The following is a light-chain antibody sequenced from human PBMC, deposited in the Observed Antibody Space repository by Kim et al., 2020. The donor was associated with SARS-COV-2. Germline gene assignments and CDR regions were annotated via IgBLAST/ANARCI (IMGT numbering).Light chain of an antibody. V-gene: IGKV1D-13*01. J-gene: IGKJ5*01. Sequence: SLSEYGGERVTITCRASQVVGKKIAWYQVKPGKAPKLRINDVSGFQTSRFSGSGSGTDFALTISSLRPDDSATYYCQHLNDYPITFGQGTRLEIK. CDR3: QHLNDYPIT. CDR1: QVVGKK. CDR2: DVS.